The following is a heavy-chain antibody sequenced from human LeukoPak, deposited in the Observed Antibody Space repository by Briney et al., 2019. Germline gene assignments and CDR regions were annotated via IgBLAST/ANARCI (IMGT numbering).Heavy chain of an antibody. D-gene: IGHD5-18*01. Sequence: GGSLRLSCAVSGLTFSRYAMSWVRQAPGKGLEWVSAISESGSGTYYADSVKGRFTISRDNSKDTLSLQMNSLRAEDTAVYYCAKDIAQGYTFGSFEQDYWGQGTLVTVSS. J-gene: IGHJ4*02. CDR2: ISESGSGT. CDR3: AKDIAQGYTFGSFEQDY. CDR1: GLTFSRYA. V-gene: IGHV3-23*01.